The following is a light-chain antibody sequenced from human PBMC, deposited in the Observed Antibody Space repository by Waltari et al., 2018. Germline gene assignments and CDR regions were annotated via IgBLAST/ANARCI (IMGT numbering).Light chain of an antibody. V-gene: IGLV2-14*01. CDR3: TSFTSSNTWV. Sequence: QPALTQPASVSGSPGQSITISCTGTTSDVGGYNSVSWYQQHPGKAPKVMIYEVTNRPSGVSHRFSGSKSDNTASLTISGLQAEDEADYYCTSFTSSNTWVFGGGTKLTVL. CDR1: TSDVGGYNS. CDR2: EVT. J-gene: IGLJ3*02.